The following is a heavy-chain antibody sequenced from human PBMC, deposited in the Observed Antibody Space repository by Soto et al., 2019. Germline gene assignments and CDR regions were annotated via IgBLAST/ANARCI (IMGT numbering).Heavy chain of an antibody. Sequence: GGSLRLSCAASGFTFSNSWMHWVRQVSGKGLEWVSRINADGTSTSYADSVKGRFTISRDNAKNTLYLHVNSMRAEDTAVYYCVKVLARGVGVPRFYFDSWGQGALVTVSS. CDR2: INADGTST. V-gene: IGHV3-74*01. J-gene: IGHJ4*02. D-gene: IGHD2-2*01. CDR1: GFTFSNSW. CDR3: VKVLARGVGVPRFYFDS.